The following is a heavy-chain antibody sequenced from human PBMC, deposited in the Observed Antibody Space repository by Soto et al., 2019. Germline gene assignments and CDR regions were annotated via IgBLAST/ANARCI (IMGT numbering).Heavy chain of an antibody. Sequence: QVQLQESGPGLVKPSGTLSLTCAVSGGSISSSHWWSWVRQSPGKGLEYIGEISHSGTSNSNPSLQSRVNLSVDRSKNHFSLTLTSVTAADPAVYYCARVVLLITRGAFDAWRQGTPVIVSS. CDR3: ARVVLLITRGAFDA. D-gene: IGHD3-9*01. J-gene: IGHJ3*01. V-gene: IGHV4-4*02. CDR2: ISHSGTS. CDR1: GGSISSSHW.